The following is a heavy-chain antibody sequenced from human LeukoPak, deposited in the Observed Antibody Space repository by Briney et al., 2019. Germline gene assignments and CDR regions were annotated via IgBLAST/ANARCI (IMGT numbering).Heavy chain of an antibody. CDR3: ARVGNEPLDEYSSSKRRHYYYYMDV. CDR2: IYYSGST. CDR1: GGSISSSNYY. Sequence: PSETLSLTCTVSGGSISSSNYYWGWIRQPPGKGLECIGSIYYSGSTYYNPSLKSRVTISVDTSKNQFSLKLRSVTAADTAVCYCARVGNEPLDEYSSSKRRHYYYYMDVWGKGTTVTVSS. V-gene: IGHV4-39*01. D-gene: IGHD6-6*01. J-gene: IGHJ6*03.